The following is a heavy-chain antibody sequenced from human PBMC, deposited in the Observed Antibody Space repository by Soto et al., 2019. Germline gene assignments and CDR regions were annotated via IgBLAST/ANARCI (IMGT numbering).Heavy chain of an antibody. V-gene: IGHV3-23*01. Sequence: EGSLRLSCAASRFTFSSNAMSWVRQAQGKGLEWVSAISGSGGSTYYADSVKGRFTISRDNSKNTLYLQMNSLRAEDTAVYYCAKAGSGSYFPFVDYWGQGTLVTVSS. CDR1: RFTFSSNA. D-gene: IGHD1-26*01. CDR3: AKAGSGSYFPFVDY. J-gene: IGHJ4*02. CDR2: ISGSGGST.